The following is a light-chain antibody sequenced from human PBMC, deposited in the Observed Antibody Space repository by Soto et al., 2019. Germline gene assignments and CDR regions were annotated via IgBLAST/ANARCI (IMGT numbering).Light chain of an antibody. Sequence: DIQMTQSPSSVSASVGDRVTITCRASQDISSWLAWYQQKPGKAPKLLIYAASSLQSGVPSRFSGSASGTDFTLTISSLQPEYFATYYCQHANSFPPTFGGGTKVEIK. V-gene: IGKV1-12*01. CDR3: QHANSFPPT. CDR2: AAS. J-gene: IGKJ4*01. CDR1: QDISSW.